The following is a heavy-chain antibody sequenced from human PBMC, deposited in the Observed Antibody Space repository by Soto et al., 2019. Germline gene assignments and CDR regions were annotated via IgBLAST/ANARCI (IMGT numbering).Heavy chain of an antibody. CDR2: ISSSSSYI. Sequence: GGSLRLSCAASGFTFSSYSMNWVRQAPGKGLEWVSSISSSSSYIYYADSVKGRFTISRDNAKNSLYLQMNSLRAEDTAVYYCARDAPTTADPFDYWGQGTLVTVSS. D-gene: IGHD4-17*01. CDR1: GFTFSSYS. CDR3: ARDAPTTADPFDY. J-gene: IGHJ4*02. V-gene: IGHV3-21*01.